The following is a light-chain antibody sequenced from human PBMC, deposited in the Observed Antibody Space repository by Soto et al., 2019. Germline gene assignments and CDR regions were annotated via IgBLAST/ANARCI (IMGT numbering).Light chain of an antibody. CDR1: SSNIGSNT. CDR3: AAWDDSLNGVI. V-gene: IGLV1-44*01. Sequence: QSVLTQSPAASGTPGQRVTISCSGGSSNIGSNTVNWYQQLPGTAPKLLIYNNDQRPSGVPDRFSGSKSGTSASLAISGLQSEDEADYYCAAWDDSLNGVIFGGGTKLTVL. CDR2: NND. J-gene: IGLJ2*01.